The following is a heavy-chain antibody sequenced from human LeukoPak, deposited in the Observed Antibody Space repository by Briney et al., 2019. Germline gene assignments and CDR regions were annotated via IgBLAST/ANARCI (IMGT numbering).Heavy chain of an antibody. CDR1: GFTFSSYG. CDR3: AKVGSRVTSAPDDY. V-gene: IGHV3-30*18. D-gene: IGHD4-17*01. CDR2: ISYDGSNK. J-gene: IGHJ4*02. Sequence: GRSLRLSCAASGFTFSSYGMHWVRQAPGKGLEWVAVISYDGSNKYYADSVKGRFTIFRDNSKNTLYLQMNSLRAEDTAVYYCAKVGSRVTSAPDDYWGQGTLVTVSS.